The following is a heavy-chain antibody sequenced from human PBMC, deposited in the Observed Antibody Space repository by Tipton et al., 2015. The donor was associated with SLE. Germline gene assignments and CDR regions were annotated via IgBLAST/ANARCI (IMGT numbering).Heavy chain of an antibody. D-gene: IGHD3-10*01. CDR2: IIPIFGTA. CDR3: AKAFGPGIGSGSDYNL. V-gene: IGHV1-69*05. J-gene: IGHJ4*02. CDR1: GGTFSSYA. Sequence: QSGPEVKKPGSSVKVSCKASGGTFSSYAISWVRQAPGQGLEWMGGIIPIFGTANYAQKFQGRVTITTDESTSTAYMELSSLRSEDTAMYYCAKAFGPGIGSGSDYNLWGQGTLVTVSS.